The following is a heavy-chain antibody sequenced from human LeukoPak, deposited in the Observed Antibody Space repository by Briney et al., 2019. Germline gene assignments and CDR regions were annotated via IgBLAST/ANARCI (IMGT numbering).Heavy chain of an antibody. D-gene: IGHD5-18*01. CDR2: IYYSGST. V-gene: IGHV4-59*12. CDR1: GGSISSYY. Sequence: SETLSLTCTVSGGSISSYYWSWLRQPPGKGLEWIGYIYYSGSTNYNPSLKSRVTISVDTSKNQFSLKLSSVTAADTAVYYCARGSGTAMVSSSLDYWGQGTLVTVSS. J-gene: IGHJ4*02. CDR3: ARGSGTAMVSSSLDY.